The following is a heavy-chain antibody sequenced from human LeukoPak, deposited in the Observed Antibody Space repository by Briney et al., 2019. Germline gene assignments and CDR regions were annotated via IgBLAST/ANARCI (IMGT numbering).Heavy chain of an antibody. CDR2: IYYSGST. Sequence: SETLSLTCTVSGGSISTYYWSWIRKPPGKGLEWIGYIYYSGSTNYNPSLKSQITISVDTSKNQFSLKLSSVTAADTAVYYCARGTHYYDSSGYLRYWGQGTLVTVSS. CDR1: GGSISTYY. CDR3: ARGTHYYDSSGYLRY. V-gene: IGHV4-59*01. J-gene: IGHJ4*02. D-gene: IGHD3-22*01.